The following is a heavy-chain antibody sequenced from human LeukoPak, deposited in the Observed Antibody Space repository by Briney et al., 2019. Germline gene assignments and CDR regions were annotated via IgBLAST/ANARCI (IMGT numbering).Heavy chain of an antibody. CDR3: ARDFPSSSWPLDY. Sequence: GGSLRLSCAASGFTFSSYWMSWVRQAPGKGLEWVANIKQDGSEKYYVDSVKGRFTISRDNAKNSLYLQMNSLRAEDTAVYYCARDFPSSSWPLDYWGQGTLVTVSS. CDR2: IKQDGSEK. D-gene: IGHD6-13*01. V-gene: IGHV3-7*01. J-gene: IGHJ4*02. CDR1: GFTFSSYW.